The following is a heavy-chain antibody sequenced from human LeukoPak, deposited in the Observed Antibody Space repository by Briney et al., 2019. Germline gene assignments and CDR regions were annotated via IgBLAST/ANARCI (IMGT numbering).Heavy chain of an antibody. D-gene: IGHD3-9*01. CDR3: AKWGDYDILTGYYDSDY. Sequence: PGASLRLSCAASGFTFSNYAMSWVRQAPGKGLEWVSAVSGRDDSTYYADSVKGRFTISRDDSKNTLYLQMNGLRAEDTAVYYCAKWGDYDILTGYYDSDYWGQGTLVTVSS. J-gene: IGHJ4*02. V-gene: IGHV3-23*01. CDR1: GFTFSNYA. CDR2: VSGRDDST.